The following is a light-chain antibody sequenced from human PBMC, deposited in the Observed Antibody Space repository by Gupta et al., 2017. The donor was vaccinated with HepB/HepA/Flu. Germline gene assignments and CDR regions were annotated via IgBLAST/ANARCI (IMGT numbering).Light chain of an antibody. CDR2: DVT. Sequence: QSALTQPASVSGSPGQPITISCPGTNSDVGAYNYVSWYQQHPGKVPKLMIYDVTYRPSGVSSRFSGSKSGNTASLTISGLQAEDEGDYFCKSYAGSNIWVFGGGTKLTVL. V-gene: IGLV2-14*01. CDR3: KSYAGSNIWV. J-gene: IGLJ3*02. CDR1: NSDVGAYNY.